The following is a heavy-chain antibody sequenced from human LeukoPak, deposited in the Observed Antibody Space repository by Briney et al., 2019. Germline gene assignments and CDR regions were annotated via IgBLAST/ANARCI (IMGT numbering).Heavy chain of an antibody. Sequence: GGSLRLSCAASGFTFSDYDVHWVRQVTGKGLEWVSSLHTAGDAHYSVSVRGRFIISRERSKTSFCLQMNSLRAEDSAMYYCSRGGQRAGYAFDIWGQGTMVTVSS. CDR3: SRGGQRAGYAFDI. CDR2: LHTAGDA. J-gene: IGHJ3*02. CDR1: GFTFSDYD. V-gene: IGHV3-13*01.